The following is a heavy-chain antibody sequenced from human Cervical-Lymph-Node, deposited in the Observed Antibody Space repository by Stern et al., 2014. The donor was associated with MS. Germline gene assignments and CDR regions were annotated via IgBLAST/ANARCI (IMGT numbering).Heavy chain of an antibody. J-gene: IGHJ5*02. CDR3: ASERYTYYDDQRPPGGFDP. D-gene: IGHD3-3*01. V-gene: IGHV1-58*01. CDR2: VVGLNGDV. Sequence: VQLVESGPEVKKPGTSVKVSCKASGFTFSQSAVQWLRQARRHRLAWIGWVVGLNGDVNYAPKFQERVTITRDKFTSTAYLELSSLTSEDTAIYYCASERYTYYDDQRPPGGFDPWGQGTLVTVSS. CDR1: GFTFSQSA.